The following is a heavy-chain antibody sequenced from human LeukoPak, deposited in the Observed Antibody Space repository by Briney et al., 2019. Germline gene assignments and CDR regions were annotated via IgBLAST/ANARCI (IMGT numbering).Heavy chain of an antibody. D-gene: IGHD2-2*01. CDR2: ISWDGGST. CDR1: GFTFDDYT. CDR3: AEARYCSSTSCPDNWFDP. J-gene: IGHJ5*02. V-gene: IGHV3-43*01. Sequence: GGSLRLSCAASGFTFDDYTMHWVRQAPGKGLEWVSLISWDGGSTYYADSVKGRFTISRDNSKNSLYLQMNSLRTEDTALYYCAEARYCSSTSCPDNWFDPWGQGTLVTVSS.